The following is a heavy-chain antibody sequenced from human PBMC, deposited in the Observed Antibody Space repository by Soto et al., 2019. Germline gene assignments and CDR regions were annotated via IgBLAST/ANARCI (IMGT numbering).Heavy chain of an antibody. CDR3: ARGKGMEENYYYQGMDV. Sequence: GASVKVSCKASGYTFTTHAMHWVRQAPGQSLEWMGWINGGNGNTKYAQQFQGRVTIARDTSASTAYMELSSLTSEDTAVYYCARGKGMEENYYYQGMDVWGQGTTVTVSS. J-gene: IGHJ6*02. CDR2: INGGNGNT. CDR1: GYTFTTHA. D-gene: IGHD1-1*01. V-gene: IGHV1-3*01.